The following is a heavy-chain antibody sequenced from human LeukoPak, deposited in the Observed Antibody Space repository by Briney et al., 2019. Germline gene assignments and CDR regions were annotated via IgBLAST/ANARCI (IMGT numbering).Heavy chain of an antibody. Sequence: ASVKVSCKASGYTFTGYYMHWVRQAPGQGLEWMGWINPNSGGTNYAQEFQGRVTMTRDTSISTAYMELSRLRSDDTAVYYCARVFHQYYYGSVNWFDPWGQGTLVTVSS. CDR3: ARVFHQYYYGSVNWFDP. CDR1: GYTFTGYY. D-gene: IGHD3-10*01. V-gene: IGHV1-2*02. J-gene: IGHJ5*02. CDR2: INPNSGGT.